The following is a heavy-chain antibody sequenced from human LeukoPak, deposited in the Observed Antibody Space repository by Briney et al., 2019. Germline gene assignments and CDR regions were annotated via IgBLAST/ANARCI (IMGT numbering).Heavy chain of an antibody. CDR1: GFTFSTYA. CDR3: ARGVAASSSSWYPTPTFDY. CDR2: ISYDGSNK. J-gene: IGHJ4*02. Sequence: GRSLRLSCAASGFTFSTYAINWVRQIPGKGLEWVAVISYDGSNKYYADSVKGRFTISRDNSKNTLYLQMNSLRAEDTAVYYCARGVAASSSSWYPTPTFDYWGQGTLVTVSS. V-gene: IGHV3-30-3*01. D-gene: IGHD6-13*01.